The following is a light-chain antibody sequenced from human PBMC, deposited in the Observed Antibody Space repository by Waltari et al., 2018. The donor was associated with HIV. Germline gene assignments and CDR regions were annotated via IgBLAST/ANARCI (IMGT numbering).Light chain of an antibody. CDR3: AVWDDSLRSVL. CDR2: TNI. J-gene: IGLJ3*02. CDR1: SSNIGSNP. Sequence: QSVLTQPPSASGTPGQRVNISCSGGSSNIGSNPVNWYRQFPGEAPKLLIYTNIQRPSGVPDRFSGSKSGTSASLAIRGLQSEDEADFYCAVWDDSLRSVLFGDGTRLTVL. V-gene: IGLV1-44*01.